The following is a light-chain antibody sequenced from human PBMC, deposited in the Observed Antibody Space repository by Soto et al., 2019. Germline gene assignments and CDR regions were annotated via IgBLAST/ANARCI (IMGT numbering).Light chain of an antibody. CDR3: NALSAAGSSYV. CDR1: SSDVGSHNH. J-gene: IGLJ1*01. Sequence: QSALTLPASVSGSPGPSIAISCTGTSSDVGSHNHVSWYQPYPGKAPKLIIYEVTNRPSGVSARFSGSKFGSTDSLTISGLQDEDEGEYYCNALSAAGSSYVFGPGTKVTVL. CDR2: EVT. V-gene: IGLV2-14*01.